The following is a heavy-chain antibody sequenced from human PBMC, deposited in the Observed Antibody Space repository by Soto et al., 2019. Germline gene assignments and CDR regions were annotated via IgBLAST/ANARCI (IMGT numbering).Heavy chain of an antibody. Sequence: VGSLRLSGSASGFTFSSYAMHWVRQAPGKGLEYVSAISSNGGSTYYADSVKGRFTISRDNSKNTLYFQMSSLRAEDTAVYYCVKGGRYSSSPLDYWGQGTLVTVSS. CDR2: ISSNGGST. V-gene: IGHV3-64D*06. CDR3: VKGGRYSSSPLDY. CDR1: GFTFSSYA. J-gene: IGHJ4*02. D-gene: IGHD6-6*01.